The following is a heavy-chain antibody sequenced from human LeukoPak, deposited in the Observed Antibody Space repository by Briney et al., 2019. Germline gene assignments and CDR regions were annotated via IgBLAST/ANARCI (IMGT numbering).Heavy chain of an antibody. J-gene: IGHJ1*01. CDR3: ARRPVAAEYFQH. CDR2: ISYDESKI. D-gene: IGHD6-25*01. Sequence: PGGSLRLSCTGSGFSFTNYAMHWVRQAPGEGLEWVAVISYDESKIYYADSVKGRFTISGDLSTNTLYLQMNSLTTEDTAMYFCARRPVAAEYFQHWGQGTLVTVSS. CDR1: GFSFTNYA. V-gene: IGHV3-30*03.